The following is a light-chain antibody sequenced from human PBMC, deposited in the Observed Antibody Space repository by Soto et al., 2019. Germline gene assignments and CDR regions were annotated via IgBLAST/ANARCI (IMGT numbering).Light chain of an antibody. Sequence: QSVLTQPPSASGSPGQSVTISCTGTSSDVGGYNYVSWYQQHPGKAPKLMIYEVSKRPSGVPDRFSGSKSGNTASLTVSGLQAEDEADYYCSSYAGSNNYVFGTRTKFTVL. CDR2: EVS. CDR1: SSDVGGYNY. J-gene: IGLJ1*01. V-gene: IGLV2-8*01. CDR3: SSYAGSNNYV.